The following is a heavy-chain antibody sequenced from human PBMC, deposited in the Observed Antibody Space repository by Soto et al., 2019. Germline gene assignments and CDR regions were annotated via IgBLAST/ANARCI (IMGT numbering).Heavy chain of an antibody. Sequence: QVQLVESGGGVVQPGRSLRLSCAASGFTFSSYAMHWVRQAPGKGLEWVAVISYDGSNKYYADSVKGRFTISRDNSKNTLYLQMNSLRAEDTAVYYCARGKLAYSNSPYYYYGMDVWGQGTTVTVSS. J-gene: IGHJ6*02. D-gene: IGHD4-4*01. CDR1: GFTFSSYA. V-gene: IGHV3-30-3*01. CDR2: ISYDGSNK. CDR3: ARGKLAYSNSPYYYYGMDV.